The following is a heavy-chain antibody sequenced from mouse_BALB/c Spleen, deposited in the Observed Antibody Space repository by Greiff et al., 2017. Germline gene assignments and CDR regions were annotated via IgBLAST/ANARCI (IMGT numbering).Heavy chain of an antibody. Sequence: VQLQQSGAVLARPGASVKLSCKASGYTFTSYWMQWVKQRPGQGLEWIGAIYPGDGDTRYTQKFKGKATLTADKSSSTAYMQLSSLASEDSAVYYCAREGDSYAMEYWGQGTSVTVSS. CDR3: AREGDSYAMEY. V-gene: IGHV1-87*01. J-gene: IGHJ4*01. CDR2: IYPGDGDT. CDR1: GYTFTSYW.